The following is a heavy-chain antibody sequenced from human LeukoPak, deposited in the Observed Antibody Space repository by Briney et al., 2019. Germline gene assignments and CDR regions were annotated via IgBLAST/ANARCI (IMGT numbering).Heavy chain of an antibody. Sequence: GRSLRLSCAGSGVTFSSYAMQWVRQAPGKGLEWVAVISSDGSNKYYADSVKGRFTISRDNSKSTLYLQMNSLRPKDSAVYYCARDQDALTGNGAFDIWGRGTMVTVSS. CDR3: ARDQDALTGNGAFDI. J-gene: IGHJ3*02. V-gene: IGHV3-30-3*01. CDR1: GVTFSSYA. CDR2: ISSDGSNK. D-gene: IGHD3-9*01.